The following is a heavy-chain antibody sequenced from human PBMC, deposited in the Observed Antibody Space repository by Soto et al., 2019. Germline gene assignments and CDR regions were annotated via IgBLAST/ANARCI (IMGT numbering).Heavy chain of an antibody. V-gene: IGHV3-30*03. CDR2: ISNDGSNK. J-gene: IGHJ4*02. CDR3: ARVDLEGRYFDRFDY. Sequence: PGGSLRLSCAASGFSFSTYGMHWVRQAPGKGLEWVAFISNDGSNKYYADSVKGRFTISRDNSKNTLYLQMNSLRAEDTAVYYCARVDLEGRYFDRFDYWGQGTLVTVSS. D-gene: IGHD3-9*01. CDR1: GFSFSTYG.